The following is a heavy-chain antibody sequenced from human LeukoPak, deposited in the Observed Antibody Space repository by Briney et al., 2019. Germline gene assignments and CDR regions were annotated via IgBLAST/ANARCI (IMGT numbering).Heavy chain of an antibody. CDR3: ASIAGYSSSADFDY. CDR2: IWYDGSNK. J-gene: IGHJ4*02. CDR1: GFTFSSYG. Sequence: PGGSLSLSCAASGFTFSSYGMHWVRQAPGKGLEWVAVIWYDGSNKYYADSVKGRFTISRDNSKNTLYLQMNSLRAEDTAVYYCASIAGYSSSADFDYWGQGTLVTVSS. D-gene: IGHD6-6*01. V-gene: IGHV3-33*01.